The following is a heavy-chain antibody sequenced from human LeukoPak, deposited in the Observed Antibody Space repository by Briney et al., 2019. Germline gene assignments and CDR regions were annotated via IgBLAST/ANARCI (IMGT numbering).Heavy chain of an antibody. Sequence: PSETLSLTCTVSGGSISSGDYYWIWIRQPPGKGLEWIGYIYYSGSTYYNPSLKSRVTISVDTSKNQFSLKLSSVTAADTAVYYCARGITVNTSDEVWGQGTLVTVSS. J-gene: IGHJ4*02. CDR1: GGSISSGDYY. CDR3: ARGITVNTSDEV. V-gene: IGHV4-30-4*01. D-gene: IGHD4-17*01. CDR2: IYYSGST.